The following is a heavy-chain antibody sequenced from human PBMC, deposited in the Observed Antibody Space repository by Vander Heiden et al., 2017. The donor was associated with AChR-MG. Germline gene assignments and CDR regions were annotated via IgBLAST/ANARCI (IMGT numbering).Heavy chain of an antibody. J-gene: IGHJ3*02. Sequence: EVQLVEPGGGLVQPGWSRRPPCSAAGLIFCTHRMHWVRQAPGTGLVWGSRIYSDGSKINYAESVKGRFTISRDNAKNTRYLQRNSLRAGDTAVYYCARKQWLVPTARDAFDIWGQGTMVTVSS. D-gene: IGHD6-19*01. CDR3: ARKQWLVPTARDAFDI. CDR2: IYSDGSKI. CDR1: GLIFCTHR. V-gene: IGHV3-74*01.